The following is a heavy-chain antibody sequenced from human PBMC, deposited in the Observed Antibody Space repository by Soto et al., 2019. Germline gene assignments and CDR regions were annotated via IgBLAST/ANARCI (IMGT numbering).Heavy chain of an antibody. CDR2: IYPGDSDT. D-gene: IGHD1-26*01. CDR1: GYSFTSYW. Sequence: ESLKISCKGSGYSFTSYWIGWVRQMPGKGLEWMGIIYPGDSDTRYSPSFQGQVTISAGKSISTAYLQWSSLKASDTAMYYCARPLHSGSYWGGAFDIWGQGTMVTVSS. V-gene: IGHV5-51*01. CDR3: ARPLHSGSYWGGAFDI. J-gene: IGHJ3*02.